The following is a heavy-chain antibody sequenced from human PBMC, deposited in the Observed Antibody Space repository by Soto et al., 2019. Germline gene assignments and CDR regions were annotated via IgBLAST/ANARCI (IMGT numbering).Heavy chain of an antibody. CDR1: GLTFSGYS. CDR3: ASPTRGYCSGTSCPQGY. J-gene: IGHJ4*02. D-gene: IGHD2-15*01. CDR2: ISGSSSYM. V-gene: IGHV3-21*01. Sequence: GGSLRLSCAASGLTFSGYSMNWVRQAPGKGLEWVSSISGSSSYMYYADSVKGRFSISRDNTKDSLSLQMNSLRAEDTAVYYCASPTRGYCSGTSCPQGYWGQGALVTVSS.